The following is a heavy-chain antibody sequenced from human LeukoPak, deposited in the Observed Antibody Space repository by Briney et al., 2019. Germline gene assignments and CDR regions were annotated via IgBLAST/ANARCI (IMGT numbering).Heavy chain of an antibody. D-gene: IGHD1-26*01. J-gene: IGHJ4*02. CDR1: GDSMDNSNSY. V-gene: IGHV4-39*07. Sequence: PSETLSLTCTVSGDSMDNSNSYWVWIRQAPGKGLEWIGSVYYSGISQYNPSLKSRVTISVDKSKNQFSLKLSSVTAADTAVYYCARDSRGGQLRTPLRGRGYYFDYWGQGTLVTVSS. CDR2: VYYSGIS. CDR3: ARDSRGGQLRTPLRGRGYYFDY.